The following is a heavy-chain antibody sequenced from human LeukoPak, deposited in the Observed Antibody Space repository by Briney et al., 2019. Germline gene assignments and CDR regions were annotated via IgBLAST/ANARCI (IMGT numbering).Heavy chain of an antibody. V-gene: IGHV4-61*05. Sequence: SETLSLTCTVSGGSISSSTYYWGWIRQPPGKGLEWIGYIYYSGSTNYNPSLKSRVTISVDTSKNQFSLKLSSVTAADTAVYYCARHGVENYDFWSGYYLGGMDVWGQGTTVTVSS. CDR3: ARHGVENYDFWSGYYLGGMDV. CDR2: IYYSGST. CDR1: GGSISSSTYY. D-gene: IGHD3-3*01. J-gene: IGHJ6*02.